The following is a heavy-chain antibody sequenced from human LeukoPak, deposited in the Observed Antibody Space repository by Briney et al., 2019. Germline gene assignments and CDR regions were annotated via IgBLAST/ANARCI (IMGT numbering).Heavy chain of an antibody. J-gene: IGHJ4*02. D-gene: IGHD5-12*01. CDR2: IYHSGST. CDR3: ARDGPPAHYSGYDYLPDY. V-gene: IGHV4-38-2*02. CDR1: GYSISSGYY. Sequence: SETLSLTCTVSGYSISSGYYWGWIRQPPGKGLEWIGSIYHSGSTYYNPSLKSRVTISVDTSKNQFSLKLSSVTAADTAVYYCARDGPPAHYSGYDYLPDYWGQGTLVTVSS.